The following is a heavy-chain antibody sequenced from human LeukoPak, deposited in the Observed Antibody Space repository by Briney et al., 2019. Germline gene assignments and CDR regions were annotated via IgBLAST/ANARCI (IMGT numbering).Heavy chain of an antibody. J-gene: IGHJ5*02. CDR3: ARANPVLYNWFDP. V-gene: IGHV4-38-2*02. Sequence: SETLSLTCTVSGYSISSGYYWGWIRQPPGKGLEWIGSIYHSGSTYYNPSLKSRVTISVDTSKNQFSLKLSSVTAADTAVYYCARANPVLYNWFDPWGQGTLVTVAS. CDR1: GYSISSGYY. D-gene: IGHD4/OR15-4a*01. CDR2: IYHSGST.